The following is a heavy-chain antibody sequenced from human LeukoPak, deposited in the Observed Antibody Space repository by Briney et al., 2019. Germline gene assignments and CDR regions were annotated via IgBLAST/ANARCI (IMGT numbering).Heavy chain of an antibody. D-gene: IGHD6-13*01. V-gene: IGHV3-9*01. CDR3: AKDSRIEAAGTLDY. CDR1: GFTFDDYA. Sequence: PGGSLRLSCAASGFTFDDYAMHWVRQAPGKGLEWVSGISWNSGSIGYADSVKGRFTISRDNAKNSLYLQMNSLRAEDTALYYCAKDSRIEAAGTLDYWGQGTLVTISS. J-gene: IGHJ4*02. CDR2: ISWNSGSI.